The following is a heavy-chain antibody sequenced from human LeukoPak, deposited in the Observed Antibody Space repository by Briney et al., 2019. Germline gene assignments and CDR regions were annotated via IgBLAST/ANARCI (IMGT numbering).Heavy chain of an antibody. CDR1: GGSFSGYY. J-gene: IGHJ5*02. CDR2: IYYSGST. V-gene: IGHV4-30-4*08. D-gene: IGHD3-22*01. CDR3: ASTMIVVANGVDP. Sequence: SETLSLTCAVYGGSFSGYYWSWIRQPPGKGLEWIGYIYYSGSTYYNPSLKSRVTISVDTSKNQFSLKLSSVTAADTAVYYCASTMIVVANGVDPWGQGTLVTVSS.